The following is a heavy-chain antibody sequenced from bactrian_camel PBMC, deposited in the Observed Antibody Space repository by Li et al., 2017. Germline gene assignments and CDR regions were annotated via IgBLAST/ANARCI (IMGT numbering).Heavy chain of an antibody. CDR2: IDNDGAT. J-gene: IGHJ7*01. CDR1: GYTKRRGC. D-gene: IGHD6*01. Sequence: HVQLVESGGGSVQVGGSLRLSCVVSGYTKRRGCMGWFRQAPGKDREGVAVIDNDGATRYGNSVQGRFTISRDNAKKTLDLQMNNLKPEDAGTYYCTVAIRGMYGASWFCHNRDGIDYWGEGTQVTVST. V-gene: IGHV3S26*01.